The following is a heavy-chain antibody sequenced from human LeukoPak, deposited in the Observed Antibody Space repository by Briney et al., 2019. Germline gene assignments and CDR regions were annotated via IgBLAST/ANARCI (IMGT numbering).Heavy chain of an antibody. CDR1: GGSISSGGYY. Sequence: SQTLSLTCTVSGGSISSGGYYWSWIRQPPGKGLEWIGYIYHSGSTYYNPSLKSRVTISVDRSKNQFSLKLSSVTAADTAVYYCARDQGDYMDVGGKGPRSPSP. J-gene: IGHJ6*03. V-gene: IGHV4-30-2*01. CDR2: IYHSGST. CDR3: ARDQGDYMDV.